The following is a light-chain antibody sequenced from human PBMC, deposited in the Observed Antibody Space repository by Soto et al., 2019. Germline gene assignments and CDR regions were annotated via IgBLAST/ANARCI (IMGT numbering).Light chain of an antibody. CDR1: QSVSSD. J-gene: IGKJ1*01. CDR3: QQYNTGHPKIA. Sequence: VVTQSPATLSVFPGETATLSCRASQSVSSDLAWYQQRPGQAPRLLIYGASTRATGIPARFRGSGSGTEFRLTISSLQSEDFATYYCQQYNTGHPKIAFGRGTKVEIK. V-gene: IGKV3-15*01. CDR2: GAS.